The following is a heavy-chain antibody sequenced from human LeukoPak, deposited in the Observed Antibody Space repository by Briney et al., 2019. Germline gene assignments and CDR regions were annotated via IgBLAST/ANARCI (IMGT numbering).Heavy chain of an antibody. CDR3: AXGPPYXXXVTAIGFFDS. Sequence: PSETLSLTCAVYGGSFSGYYWSWIRQPPGKGLEWIGEINHSGSTNYNPSLKSRVTISVDTSKNQFSLKLSSVTASDTAVYYCAXGPPYXXXVTAIGFFDSWGQGTLVTVSS. J-gene: IGHJ4*02. D-gene: IGHD2-21*02. V-gene: IGHV4-34*01. CDR2: INHSGST. CDR1: GGSFSGYY.